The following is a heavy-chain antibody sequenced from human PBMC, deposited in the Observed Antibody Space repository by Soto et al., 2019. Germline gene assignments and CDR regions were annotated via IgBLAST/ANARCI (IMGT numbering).Heavy chain of an antibody. CDR3: AHRQHGYDFCSGYPNCFDP. CDR2: IYWDDDK. Sequence: QITLKESGPTLVKPTQTLTLTCTFSGFSLSTSGVGVGWIRKPPGKALEWLALIYWDDDKRYSPSLKSRLTITKDTSKNQVVLTMTNMDPVDTATYYCAHRQHGYDFCSGYPNCFDPWGQGTLVTVSS. CDR1: GFSLSTSGVG. D-gene: IGHD3-3*01. J-gene: IGHJ5*02. V-gene: IGHV2-5*02.